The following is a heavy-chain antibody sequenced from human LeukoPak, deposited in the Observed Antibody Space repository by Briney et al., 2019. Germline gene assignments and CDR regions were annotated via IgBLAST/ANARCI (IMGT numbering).Heavy chain of an antibody. D-gene: IGHD5-18*01. CDR3: ARHLSGVTGYTYGRGIDY. CDR2: ISSSGSTI. V-gene: IGHV3-11*04. J-gene: IGHJ4*02. CDR1: GFTFSDYF. Sequence: PGGSLRLSCAASGFTFSDYFMSWIRQAPGKGLEWVSYISSSGSTIYYADSVKGRFTISRDNAKKSLYLQMNSLRAEDTAVYYCARHLSGVTGYTYGRGIDYWGQGTLVTVSS.